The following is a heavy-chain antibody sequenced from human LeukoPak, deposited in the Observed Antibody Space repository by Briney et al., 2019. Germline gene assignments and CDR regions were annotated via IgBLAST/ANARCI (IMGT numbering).Heavy chain of an antibody. D-gene: IGHD6-6*01. J-gene: IGHJ4*02. Sequence: ASVKVSCKASGGTFSSYAISWVRQAPGQGLEWMGGRIPIFGKANYAQKFQGRVTHTTEQSTRTAYLEPSSWRSEAQAVFYCSEAQLEYSWPFDYWGQGTLVTVSS. V-gene: IGHV1-69*05. CDR1: GGTFSSYA. CDR3: SEAQLEYSWPFDY. CDR2: RIPIFGKA.